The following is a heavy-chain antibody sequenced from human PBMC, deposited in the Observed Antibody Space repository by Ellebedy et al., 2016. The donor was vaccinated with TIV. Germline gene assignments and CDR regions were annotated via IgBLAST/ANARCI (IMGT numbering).Heavy chain of an antibody. V-gene: IGHV3-74*03. CDR1: GFTFSSYW. CDR2: IKSDGRNT. J-gene: IGHJ6*02. CDR3: ARGRYYGMDV. Sequence: GESLKISCAVSGFTFSSYWMSWVRQAPGKGLMWVSRIKSDGRNTTYADSVKGRFTISRDNAKNTLYLQMNSLRAEDTAVYYCARGRYYGMDVWGQGTTVTVSS.